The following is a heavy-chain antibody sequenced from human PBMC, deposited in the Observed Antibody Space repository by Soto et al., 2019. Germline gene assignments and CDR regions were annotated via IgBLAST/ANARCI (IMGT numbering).Heavy chain of an antibody. CDR2: ISYDGSNK. J-gene: IGHJ6*02. CDR3: TTHGTITMNYYGMDV. CDR1: GFTFSSYG. Sequence: PGGSLRLSCAASGFTFSSYGMHWVRQAPGKGLEWVAVISYDGSNKYYADSVKGRFTISRDNSKNTLYLQMNSLRAEDTAVYYCTTHGTITMNYYGMDVWGQGTTVTVSS. V-gene: IGHV3-30*03. D-gene: IGHD3-22*01.